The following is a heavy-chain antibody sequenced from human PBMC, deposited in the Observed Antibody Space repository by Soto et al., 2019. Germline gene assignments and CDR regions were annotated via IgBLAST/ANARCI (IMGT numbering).Heavy chain of an antibody. J-gene: IGHJ4*02. V-gene: IGHV3-30*18. CDR1: GFTFSSHG. D-gene: IGHD3-22*01. Sequence: GGSLRLSCAASGFTFSSHGMHWVRQAPGKGLEWVAVISYDGSNKYHADSVKGRFTISRDNSKNTLYLQTNSLRAEDTAVYYCAKDRYYYDSSAAGVSDYWGQGTLVTVSS. CDR2: ISYDGSNK. CDR3: AKDRYYYDSSAAGVSDY.